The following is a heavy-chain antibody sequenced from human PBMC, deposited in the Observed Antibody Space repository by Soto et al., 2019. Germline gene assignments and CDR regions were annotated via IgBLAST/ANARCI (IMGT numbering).Heavy chain of an antibody. D-gene: IGHD6-19*01. Sequence: GGSLRLSCAASGFTFSSYAIHWVRQAPGKGLEWVAVISYDGSNKYYADSVKGRFTISRDNSKNTLYLQMNSLRAEDKAVYYCAKDHRPGIRSGCPRVWGQGTTVTVSS. V-gene: IGHV3-30*18. CDR3: AKDHRPGIRSGCPRV. CDR2: ISYDGSNK. CDR1: GFTFSSYA. J-gene: IGHJ6*02.